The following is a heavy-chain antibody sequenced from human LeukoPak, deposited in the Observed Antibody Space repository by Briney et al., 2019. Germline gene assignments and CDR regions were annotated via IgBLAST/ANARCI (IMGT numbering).Heavy chain of an antibody. CDR1: GFTFSSYA. Sequence: GGSLRLSCAASGFTFSSYAMHWVRQAPGKGLEWVAVIWYDGSNKYYADSVKGRFTISRDNSKNTLYLQMNSLRAEDTAVYYCARDPNHSSSLDYWGQGTLVAVSS. J-gene: IGHJ4*02. V-gene: IGHV3-33*08. CDR3: ARDPNHSSSLDY. D-gene: IGHD6-19*01. CDR2: IWYDGSNK.